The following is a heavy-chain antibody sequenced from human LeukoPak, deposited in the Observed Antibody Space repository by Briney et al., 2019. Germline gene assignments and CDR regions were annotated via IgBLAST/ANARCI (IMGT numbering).Heavy chain of an antibody. Sequence: PSETLSLTCTVSGGTISSGVHYMSWVRQAPGKGLEWVSVIYSGGSTYYADSVKGRFTISRHNSKNTLYLQMNSLRAEDTAVYYCARESSRGGTGRWGGERDYWGQGTLVTVSS. CDR2: IYSGGST. CDR1: GGTISSGVHY. V-gene: IGHV3-53*04. CDR3: ARESSRGGTGRWGGERDY. D-gene: IGHD3-16*01. J-gene: IGHJ4*02.